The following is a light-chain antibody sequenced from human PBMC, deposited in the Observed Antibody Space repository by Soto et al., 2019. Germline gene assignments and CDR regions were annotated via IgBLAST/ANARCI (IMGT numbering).Light chain of an antibody. Sequence: IQKTQSPAAICVSIGDRVTITCLAGQSISSGLVWCLQKPGRAPKLLIYDAASLESGVPSRFSGSGSCTEFTLTISSLQPDDSATYYCQQHNNYSWTFGQGTKVDIK. V-gene: IGKV1-5*01. CDR1: QSISSG. CDR2: DAA. J-gene: IGKJ1*01. CDR3: QQHNNYSWT.